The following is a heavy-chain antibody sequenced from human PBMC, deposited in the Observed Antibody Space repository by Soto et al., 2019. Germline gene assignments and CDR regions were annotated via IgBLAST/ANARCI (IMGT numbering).Heavy chain of an antibody. D-gene: IGHD5-12*01. CDR3: AREAVVATITYYYYGMDV. V-gene: IGHV3-30-3*01. Sequence: GGSLRLSCAASGFTFSSYAMHWVRQAPGKGLEWVAVISYDGSNKYYADSVKGRFTISRDNSKNTLYLQMNSLRAEDTAVYYCAREAVVATITYYYYGMDVWGQGTTVTVSS. CDR2: ISYDGSNK. J-gene: IGHJ6*02. CDR1: GFTFSSYA.